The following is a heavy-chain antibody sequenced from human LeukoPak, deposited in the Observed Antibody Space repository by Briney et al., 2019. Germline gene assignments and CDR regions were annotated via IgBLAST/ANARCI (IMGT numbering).Heavy chain of an antibody. V-gene: IGHV3-7*01. D-gene: IGHD1-26*01. CDR3: ARDSGSYRIFDY. Sequence: GGSLRLSCEASGFTFGSYWMSWVRQAPGKGLEWVANIKEDGSEKYYVDSVKGRFTISRDSAKDSLYLQMSSLRAEDTAVYYCARDSGSYRIFDYWGQGTLVTVSS. CDR2: IKEDGSEK. J-gene: IGHJ4*02. CDR1: GFTFGSYW.